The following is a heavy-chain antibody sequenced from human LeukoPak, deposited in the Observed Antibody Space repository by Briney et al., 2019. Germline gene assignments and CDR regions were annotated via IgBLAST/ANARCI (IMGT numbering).Heavy chain of an antibody. Sequence: PGGSLRLSCTISGFNFRAYWMGWVRQAPGKGLEWVSAISGSGGSTYYADSVKGRFTISRDNSKNTLYLQMDSLRAEDTAVYYCAKDGYSSGWSFDYWGQGTLVTVSS. CDR1: GFNFRAYW. CDR3: AKDGYSSGWSFDY. V-gene: IGHV3-23*01. J-gene: IGHJ4*02. D-gene: IGHD6-19*01. CDR2: ISGSGGST.